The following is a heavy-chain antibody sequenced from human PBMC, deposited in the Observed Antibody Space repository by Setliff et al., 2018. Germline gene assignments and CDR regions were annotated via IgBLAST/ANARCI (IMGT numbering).Heavy chain of an antibody. Sequence: SETLSLTCAVYGDSLSDYYWSWIRQAPGKGPEWIEEINHRGSTNYSPSLRSRVTMSVDTSKKQLSLKLSSVTAADTALYYCRQAVVGRDVFDVWGQGTVVTVS. CDR3: RQAVVGRDVFDV. D-gene: IGHD1-1*01. V-gene: IGHV4-34*01. CDR1: GDSLSDYY. J-gene: IGHJ3*01. CDR2: INHRGST.